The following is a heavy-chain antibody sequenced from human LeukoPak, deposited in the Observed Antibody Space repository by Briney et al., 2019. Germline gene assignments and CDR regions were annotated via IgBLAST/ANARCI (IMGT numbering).Heavy chain of an antibody. CDR3: ARTYCGGDCYGYFQH. V-gene: IGHV3-74*01. Sequence: GGSLRLSCAASGFTFSVYWIYWVRQAPGKGLVWVSRVSGDGNRSTYAASVKGRFTISRDNAKNTVYLQMNSLRAEDTAVYYCARTYCGGDCYGYFQHWGQGTLVTVSS. CDR2: VSGDGNRS. D-gene: IGHD2-21*02. J-gene: IGHJ1*01. CDR1: GFTFSVYW.